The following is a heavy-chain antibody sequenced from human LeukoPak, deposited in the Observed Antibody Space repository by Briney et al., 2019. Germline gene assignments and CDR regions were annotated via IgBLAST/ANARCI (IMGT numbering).Heavy chain of an antibody. CDR3: ARGDIVVVPATPSGFDP. J-gene: IGHJ5*02. Sequence: ASVKVSCKASGYTFTSYAMHWVRQAPGQRLEWTGWINAGNGNTKYSQKFQGRVTITRDTSASTAYMELSSLRSEDTAVYYCARGDIVVVPATPSGFDPWGQGTLVTVSS. CDR2: INAGNGNT. CDR1: GYTFTSYA. D-gene: IGHD2-2*01. V-gene: IGHV1-3*01.